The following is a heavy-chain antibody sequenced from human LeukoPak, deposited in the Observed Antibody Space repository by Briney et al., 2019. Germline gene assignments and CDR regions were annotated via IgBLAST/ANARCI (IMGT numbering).Heavy chain of an antibody. CDR3: TTDRCSSTSCRPTDH. J-gene: IGHJ4*02. D-gene: IGHD2-2*01. V-gene: IGHV3-15*01. Sequence: GGSLRLSCAASGFTFRNAWMSWVREAPGKGLEWVGRIKSKTDGGTTDYAAPVKGRFTISRDDSKNTLYLQMNSLKTEDTAVYYCTTDRCSSTSCRPTDHWGQGTLVTVSS. CDR2: IKSKTDGGTT. CDR1: GFTFRNAW.